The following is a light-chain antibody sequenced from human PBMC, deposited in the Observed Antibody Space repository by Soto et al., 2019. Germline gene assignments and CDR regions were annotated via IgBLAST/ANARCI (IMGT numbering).Light chain of an antibody. CDR1: DSDVGGFNY. Sequence: QSVLTQPASVSGAPGQPITISCTGTDSDVGGFNYVSWYQQYPGKAPKLMIYDVSDPPSGVSNRFSGSKSGNTASLTISGLQAEDEADYYCSSYTAYTTYVFGTGTKVTAL. CDR3: SSYTAYTTYV. J-gene: IGLJ1*01. CDR2: DVS. V-gene: IGLV2-14*03.